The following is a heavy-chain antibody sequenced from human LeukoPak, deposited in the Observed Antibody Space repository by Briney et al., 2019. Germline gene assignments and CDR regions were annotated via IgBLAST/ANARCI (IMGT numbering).Heavy chain of an antibody. J-gene: IGHJ4*02. CDR1: GFTFTHSW. CDR3: VRALGSSSADY. V-gene: IGHV3-7*01. Sequence: PGGSLRLSCAASGFTFTHSWMSWVRQAPGKGLEWVANIKQDGSEKYYVDSVEGRFTISRDNAKNPVSLQMNSLRGEDTAVYYCVRALGSSSADYWGQGTLVTVSS. CDR2: IKQDGSEK. D-gene: IGHD6-6*01.